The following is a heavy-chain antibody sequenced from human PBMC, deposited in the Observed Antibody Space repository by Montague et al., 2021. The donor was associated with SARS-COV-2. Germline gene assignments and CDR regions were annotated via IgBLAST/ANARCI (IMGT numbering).Heavy chain of an antibody. CDR2: ISYDRSNN. J-gene: IGHJ4*02. CDR1: GFTFSSFA. Sequence: SLRLSCAASGFTFSSFAMHWVRQAPGKGLEWVAVISYDRSNNYYADSVKGRFTISRDNSKNTLYLQMNSLRAEDMAVYYCARDNYDYDWGSYRYIYWGQGTLVTVSS. V-gene: IGHV3-30*04. D-gene: IGHD3-16*02. CDR3: ARDNYDYDWGSYRYIY.